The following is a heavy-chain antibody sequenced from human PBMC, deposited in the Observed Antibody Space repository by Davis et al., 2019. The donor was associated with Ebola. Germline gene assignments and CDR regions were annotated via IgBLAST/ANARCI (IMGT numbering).Heavy chain of an antibody. CDR3: VKGSITMTVVVYFDL. CDR1: GFVFSSYV. Sequence: PGGSLRLSCAASGFVFSSYVMSWVRRAPGKGLEWVSTLGLSADTYYADSVKGRFTISRDNSKNTLHLQMNSLRIEDTAVYYCVKGSITMTVVVYFDLWGQGTLVTVSS. V-gene: IGHV3-23*01. CDR2: LGLSADT. D-gene: IGHD3-22*01. J-gene: IGHJ4*02.